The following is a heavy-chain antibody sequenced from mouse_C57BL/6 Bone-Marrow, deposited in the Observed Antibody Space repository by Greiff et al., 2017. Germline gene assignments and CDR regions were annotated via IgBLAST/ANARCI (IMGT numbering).Heavy chain of an antibody. CDR3: VRRGAYYYGSYWYFDV. CDR2: IYPGGGYT. J-gene: IGHJ1*03. Sequence: QVQLKESGAELVRPGTSVKMSCKASGYTFTNYWIGWAKQRPGHGLEWIGDIYPGGGYTNYTEKFKGKATLTADKSSSTAYMQFSSLTSEDSAIYYGVRRGAYYYGSYWYFDVWGTGTTVTVSS. D-gene: IGHD1-1*01. V-gene: IGHV1-63*01. CDR1: GYTFTNYW.